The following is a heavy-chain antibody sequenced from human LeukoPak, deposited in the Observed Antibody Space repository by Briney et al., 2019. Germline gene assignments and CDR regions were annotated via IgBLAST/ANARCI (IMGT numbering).Heavy chain of an antibody. CDR2: IYSGGST. Sequence: GGSLRLSCAASEFSVGSNYMTWVRQAPGKGLEWVSLIYSGGSTYYADSVKGRFTISRDNSKNTLYLQMNGLRAEDTAVYYCARVAYYDSSGPDYWGQRTLVTVSS. J-gene: IGHJ4*02. CDR1: EFSVGSNY. V-gene: IGHV3-66*01. D-gene: IGHD3-22*01. CDR3: ARVAYYDSSGPDY.